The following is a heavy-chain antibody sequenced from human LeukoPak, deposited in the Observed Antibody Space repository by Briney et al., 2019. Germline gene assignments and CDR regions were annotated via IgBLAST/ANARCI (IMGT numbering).Heavy chain of an antibody. CDR2: MNPNSGSA. V-gene: IGHV1-8*02. J-gene: IGHJ2*01. CDR1: GYSFTSVD. D-gene: IGHD5/OR15-5a*01. Sequence: GASVKVSCKASGYSFTSVDINCVRRATGQGLEWMGWMNPNSGSAGYAQKFQGRVIMTGNTSISTAYMELSGLRSDDTAVYYCARETTVSTTFDLWGRGTLVTVSS. CDR3: ARETTVSTTFDL.